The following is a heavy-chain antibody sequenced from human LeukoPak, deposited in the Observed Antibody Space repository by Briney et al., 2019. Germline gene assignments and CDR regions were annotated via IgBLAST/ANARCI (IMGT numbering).Heavy chain of an antibody. V-gene: IGHV3-15*01. Sequence: GGSLRLSCAASGFTFCNAWMNWVRQAPGKGLEWVGRIQKETEDGTTEYAAPVKGRFIISRDDSKNMLYLQMNSLKTNDTAVYYCTSRVVTTNDYWGQGTLVTVSS. D-gene: IGHD2-21*02. CDR2: IQKETEDGTT. J-gene: IGHJ4*02. CDR1: GFTFCNAW. CDR3: TSRVVTTNDY.